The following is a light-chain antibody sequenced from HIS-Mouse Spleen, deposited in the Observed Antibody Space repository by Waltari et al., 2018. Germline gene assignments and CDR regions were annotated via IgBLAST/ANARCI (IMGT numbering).Light chain of an antibody. J-gene: IGKJ5*01. V-gene: IGKV3-11*01. Sequence: EIVLTQSPATLSLSPGERATLSCRASQSVSSYLAWYQQKQGQAPRLLIYDASTRATGTPARFRGSGSGTDFTLTISSLEPEDFAVYYCQQRSNWPPFTFGQGTRLEIK. CDR2: DAS. CDR3: QQRSNWPPFT. CDR1: QSVSSY.